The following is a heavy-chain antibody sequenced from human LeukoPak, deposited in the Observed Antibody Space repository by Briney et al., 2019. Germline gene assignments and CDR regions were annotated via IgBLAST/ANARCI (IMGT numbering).Heavy chain of an antibody. V-gene: IGHV3-33*01. CDR2: IWYDGGNK. J-gene: IGHJ3*02. CDR1: GFTFSSYG. Sequence: PGGSLRLSCAASGFTFSSYGMHWVRQAPGKGLEWVAVIWYDGGNKYYTDSVKGRFTISRDNSKNTLYLQMNSLRAEDTAVYYCARDFADTAMVFAIWGQGTMVTVSS. CDR3: ARDFADTAMVFAI. D-gene: IGHD5-18*01.